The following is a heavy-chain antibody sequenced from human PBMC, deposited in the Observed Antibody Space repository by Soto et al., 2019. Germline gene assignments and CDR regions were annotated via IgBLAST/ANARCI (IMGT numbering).Heavy chain of an antibody. Sequence: QVQLVQSGAEVKKPGASVKVSCKASGYTFTSDYLHWVRQAPGQGLEWMGIINPSGGSTTYAQKFQGRGTMTMDASTSTVYMELSSLRSEDTAVYYCTRFSSGSFDNWGQGTLVTVSS. J-gene: IGHJ4*02. V-gene: IGHV1-46*01. CDR2: INPSGGST. D-gene: IGHD3-10*01. CDR1: GYTFTSDY. CDR3: TRFSSGSFDN.